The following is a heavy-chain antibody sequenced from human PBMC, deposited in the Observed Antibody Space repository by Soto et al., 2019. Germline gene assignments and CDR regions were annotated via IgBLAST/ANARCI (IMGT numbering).Heavy chain of an antibody. D-gene: IGHD2-15*01. J-gene: IGHJ4*02. CDR2: INTYNSDT. V-gene: IGHV1-18*04. Sequence: QVHLVQSGAEVKKPGASVKVSCKASGYAFTSYGMSWVRQAPGQVLEWMGWINTYNSDTNSAPRLQGRITMTTDTSTSTAYMELRSLTSDDTAVYYCVRDEGDSCRGGNCFYFDYWGQGTLVSVSS. CDR1: GYAFTSYG. CDR3: VRDEGDSCRGGNCFYFDY.